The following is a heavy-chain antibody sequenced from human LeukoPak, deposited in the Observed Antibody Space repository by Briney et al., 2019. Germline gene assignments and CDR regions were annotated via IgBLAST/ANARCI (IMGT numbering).Heavy chain of an antibody. CDR3: ARAALSFYYYYYMDV. Sequence: SETLSLACTVSGGSIRSDYWSWIRQPPGKGLEWVGYTHYSGSPNYNPSLTSRVTISVDTSRNQFSLKLSSVTAADTAVYYCARAALSFYYYYYMDVWGKGTTVTVSS. J-gene: IGHJ6*03. CDR2: THYSGSP. D-gene: IGHD2-15*01. V-gene: IGHV4-59*01. CDR1: GGSIRSDY.